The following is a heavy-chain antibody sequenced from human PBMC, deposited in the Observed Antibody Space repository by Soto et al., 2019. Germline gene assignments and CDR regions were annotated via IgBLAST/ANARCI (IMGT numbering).Heavy chain of an antibody. J-gene: IGHJ4*02. CDR1: GLTFSSYG. CDR2: ISYDGSNK. V-gene: IGHV3-30*18. Sequence: VQLVESGGGLVQPGGSLRLSCTASGLTFSSYGMHWVRQAPGKGLEWVAVISYDGSNKYYADSVKGRFTISRDNSKNTLYLQMNSLRAEDTAVYYCAKLDRNVVVVAATHDYWGQGTLVTVSS. D-gene: IGHD2-15*01. CDR3: AKLDRNVVVVAATHDY.